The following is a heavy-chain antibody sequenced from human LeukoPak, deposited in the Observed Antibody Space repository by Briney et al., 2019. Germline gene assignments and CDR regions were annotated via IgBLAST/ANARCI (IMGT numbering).Heavy chain of an antibody. V-gene: IGHV3-48*04. CDR2: SSSSSSTI. J-gene: IGHJ5*02. Sequence: GGSLRLSCAASGFTFSSYTMNWVRQAPGKGLEWVSYSSSSSSTIYYVDSVKGRFTVSRDNAKNSLYLQMNSLRAEDTAVYYCAREMKYYYDSSGHGWFDPWGQGTLVTVSS. CDR3: AREMKYYYDSSGHGWFDP. D-gene: IGHD3-22*01. CDR1: GFTFSSYT.